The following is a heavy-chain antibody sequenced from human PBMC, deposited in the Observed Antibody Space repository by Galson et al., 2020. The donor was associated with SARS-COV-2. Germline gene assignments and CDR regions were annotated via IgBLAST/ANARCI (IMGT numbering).Heavy chain of an antibody. Sequence: GESLKISCAASGFTFSDYGMAWVRQVAGKGLEWVSTISDNGRNTHYADSVRGRFTISRDNYKHTLFLQMNSLRVEDTAFYHCAIDVPPGRSGNMFAWWGQGALITVSS. CDR2: ISDNGRNT. D-gene: IGHD3-10*02. CDR3: AIDVPPGRSGNMFAW. CDR1: GFTFSDYG. V-gene: IGHV3-23*01. J-gene: IGHJ4*02.